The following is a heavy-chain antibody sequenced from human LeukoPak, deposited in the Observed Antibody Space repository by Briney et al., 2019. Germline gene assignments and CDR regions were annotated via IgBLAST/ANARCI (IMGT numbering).Heavy chain of an antibody. CDR1: GFTFSDSW. CDR2: IKEDGTEK. V-gene: IGHV3-7*04. D-gene: IGHD2-15*01. Sequence: GRSLRLSCAASGFTFSDSWMTWVRQAPGKRLEWVASIKEDGTEKYYVDSVKGRFTISRDNAKNSLYLQINSLRAEDTAVYYCARGGGTFAIWGQGTMVTVSS. J-gene: IGHJ3*02. CDR3: ARGGGTFAI.